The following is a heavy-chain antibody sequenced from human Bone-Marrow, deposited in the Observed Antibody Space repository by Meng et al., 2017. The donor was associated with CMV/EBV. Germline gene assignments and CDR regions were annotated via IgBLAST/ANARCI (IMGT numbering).Heavy chain of an antibody. D-gene: IGHD3-3*01. J-gene: IGHJ5*02. CDR3: AKDRGDGRFLEWLPNWFDP. Sequence: GESLKISCAASGFTFSSYEMNWVRQAPGKGLEWVSYISSSGSTIYYTDSVKGRFTISRDNAKNSLYLQMNSLRAEDTAVYYCAKDRGDGRFLEWLPNWFDPWGQGTLVTVYS. CDR2: ISSSGSTI. CDR1: GFTFSSYE. V-gene: IGHV3-48*03.